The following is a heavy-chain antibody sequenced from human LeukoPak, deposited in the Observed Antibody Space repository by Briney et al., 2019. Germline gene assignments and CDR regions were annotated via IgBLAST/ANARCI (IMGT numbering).Heavy chain of an antibody. CDR1: GGSISSYY. D-gene: IGHD3-22*01. CDR2: IYYSGST. Sequence: SETLSLTCTVSGGSISSYYWSWIRQPPGKGLEWIGYIYYSGSTNYNPSLKSRVTISVDTSKKQFSLKLSSVTAADTAVYYCARGISYYYDSSDYRWYFDLWGRGTLVTVSS. V-gene: IGHV4-59*01. CDR3: ARGISYYYDSSDYRWYFDL. J-gene: IGHJ2*01.